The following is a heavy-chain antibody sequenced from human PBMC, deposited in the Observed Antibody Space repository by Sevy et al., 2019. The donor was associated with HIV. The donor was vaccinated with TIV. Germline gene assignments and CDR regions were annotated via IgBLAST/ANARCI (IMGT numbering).Heavy chain of an antibody. CDR1: GFTFSSYD. V-gene: IGHV3-13*01. CDR2: IGTAGDT. D-gene: IGHD6-13*01. CDR3: ARGIGYSSSWYPSYYYYYGMDV. J-gene: IGHJ6*02. Sequence: GGSLRLSCAASGFTFSSYDMHWVRQATGKGLEWVSAIGTAGDTYYPGSVKGRFTISRENAKNSLYLQMNSLRAGETAVYYCARGIGYSSSWYPSYYYYYGMDVWGQGTTVTVSS.